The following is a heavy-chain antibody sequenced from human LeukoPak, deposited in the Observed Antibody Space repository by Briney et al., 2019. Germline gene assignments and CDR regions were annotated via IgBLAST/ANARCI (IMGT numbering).Heavy chain of an antibody. CDR1: GYSISRGYY. J-gene: IGHJ3*02. Sequence: SGTLSPPFPVSGYSISRGYYWGWVRPPPRKGVEWIGSIYHSGSTYYNPSLKSRVTISVDTSKNQFSLKLSSVTAADTAVYYCARAERWNAFDIWGQGTMVTVSS. V-gene: IGHV4-38-2*01. CDR3: ARAERWNAFDI. D-gene: IGHD4-23*01. CDR2: IYHSGST.